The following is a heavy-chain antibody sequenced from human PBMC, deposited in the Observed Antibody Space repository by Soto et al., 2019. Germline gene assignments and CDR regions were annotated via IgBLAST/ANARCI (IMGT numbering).Heavy chain of an antibody. CDR3: ATWTWLVPFDY. CDR1: GYTFTNYA. Sequence: QVQLVQSGAEVKKPGASVKASCKASGYTFTNYAMHWVRQAPGQRLEWMGWINAGNGYTKYSQKFQGRVTITRDTSANTAYMELNSLRSEDTAVYYCATWTWLVPFDYWGQGTLVTVSS. V-gene: IGHV1-3*01. CDR2: INAGNGYT. J-gene: IGHJ4*02. D-gene: IGHD6-19*01.